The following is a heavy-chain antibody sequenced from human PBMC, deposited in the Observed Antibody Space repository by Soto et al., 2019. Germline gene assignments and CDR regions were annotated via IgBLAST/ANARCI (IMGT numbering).Heavy chain of an antibody. D-gene: IGHD3-22*01. CDR2: ISYDGSNK. J-gene: IGHJ4*02. V-gene: IGHV3-30*18. CDR1: GFTFRTYG. Sequence: GGSLRLSCAASGFTFRTYGMHWVRQAPGKGLEWKAVISYDGSNKYYADSVKGRFTISRDNSKNTLYLQMNSLRAEDKAVYYCAKIGLTEYYDRSGYAYFGKRPLVTVSS. CDR3: AKIGLTEYYDRSGYAY.